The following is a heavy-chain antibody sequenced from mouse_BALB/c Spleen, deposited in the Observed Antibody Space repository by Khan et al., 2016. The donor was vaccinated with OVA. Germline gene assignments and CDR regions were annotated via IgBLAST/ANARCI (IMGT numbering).Heavy chain of an antibody. V-gene: IGHV1-7*01. Sequence: QMQLEESGAELAKPGASVKMSCQASGYTFTSYWLHWVKQRPGQGLEWIGYINPSSGYTEYNQNFKDKATLTADKSSSPAYMQLSSLSSEDSAVYYCARDRIDYWGQGTTLTVAS. J-gene: IGHJ2*01. CDR1: GYTFTSYW. CDR3: ARDRIDY. CDR2: INPSSGYT.